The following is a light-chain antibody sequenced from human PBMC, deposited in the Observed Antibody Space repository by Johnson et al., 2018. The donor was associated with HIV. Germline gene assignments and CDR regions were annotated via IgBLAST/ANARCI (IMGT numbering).Light chain of an antibody. V-gene: IGLV1-51*02. J-gene: IGLJ1*01. Sequence: QSVLTQPPSVSAAPGQKVTISCSGSSFNIGNNYVSWYRHLPGTDPKLLIYENDKRPSGIPDRFSGSKSGTSATLGITGLQTGDEADYYCATWDNSLSSGGVFGTGTKVTVL. CDR3: ATWDNSLSSGGV. CDR2: END. CDR1: SFNIGNNY.